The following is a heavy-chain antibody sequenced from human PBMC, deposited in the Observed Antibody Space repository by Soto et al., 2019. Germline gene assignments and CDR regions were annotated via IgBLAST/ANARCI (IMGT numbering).Heavy chain of an antibody. J-gene: IGHJ3*02. D-gene: IGHD1-26*01. CDR3: ARVNSGISRGAFDI. V-gene: IGHV3-21*01. CDR1: GFTFSSYS. Sequence: PGGSLRLSCAASGFTFSSYSMNWVRQAPGKGLEWVSSISSSSSYIYFADSVKGRFTISRDNAKNSLYLQMNSLRAEDTAVYYCARVNSGISRGAFDIWGQGTMVTVSS. CDR2: ISSSSSYI.